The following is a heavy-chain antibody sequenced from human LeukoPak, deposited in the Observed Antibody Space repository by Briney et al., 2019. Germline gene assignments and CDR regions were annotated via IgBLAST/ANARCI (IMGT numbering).Heavy chain of an antibody. CDR3: ARGSPVAGNDY. V-gene: IGHV3-48*03. J-gene: IGHJ4*02. D-gene: IGHD6-19*01. Sequence: GGSLRLSCAASGFTFSSYEMNWVRQAPGKGLEWVSYISSSGSTIYYADSVKGRFTISRDNAKNSLYLQMNSPRAEDTAVYYCARGSPVAGNDYWGQGTLVTVSS. CDR1: GFTFSSYE. CDR2: ISSSGSTI.